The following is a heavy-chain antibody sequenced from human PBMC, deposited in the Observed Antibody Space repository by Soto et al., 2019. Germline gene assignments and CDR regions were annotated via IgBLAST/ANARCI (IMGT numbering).Heavy chain of an antibody. CDR2: IIPIFGTA. CDR3: AKSSKRYSYGLRDYDYYGMDV. J-gene: IGHJ6*02. D-gene: IGHD5-18*01. Sequence: SVKVSCKASGGTFSSYAISWVRQAPGQGLEWMGGIIPIFGTANYAQKFQGRVTITADESTSTADMELSSLRSEDTAVYYCAKSSKRYSYGLRDYDYYGMDVWGQGTTVTVSS. V-gene: IGHV1-69*13. CDR1: GGTFSSYA.